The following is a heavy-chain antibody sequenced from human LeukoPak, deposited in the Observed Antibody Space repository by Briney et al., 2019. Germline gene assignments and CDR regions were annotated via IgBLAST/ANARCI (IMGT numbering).Heavy chain of an antibody. CDR1: GFTFSGSA. Sequence: GGSLRLSCAASGFTFSGSAMHWVRQASGKGLEWVGRIRSKANSYATAYAALVKGRFTISRDDSKNTAYLQMNSLKTEDTAVYYCTRLNTARYSNWFDPWGQGTLVTVSS. D-gene: IGHD5-18*01. CDR3: TRLNTARYSNWFDP. J-gene: IGHJ5*02. V-gene: IGHV3-73*01. CDR2: IRSKANSYAT.